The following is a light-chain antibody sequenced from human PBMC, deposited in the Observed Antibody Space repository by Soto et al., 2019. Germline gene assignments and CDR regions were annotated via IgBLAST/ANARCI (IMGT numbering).Light chain of an antibody. CDR3: QLYGISPH. V-gene: IGKV3-15*01. J-gene: IGKJ5*01. CDR1: QSVSSN. Sequence: EIVMTQSPATLSVSPGERATLSCRASQSVSSNLAWYQQKPGQAPRLLIYGASTRATGIPARFSGSGSGTEFTLTISSLQSEDFAVYYCQLYGISPHFGQGTRLGIK. CDR2: GAS.